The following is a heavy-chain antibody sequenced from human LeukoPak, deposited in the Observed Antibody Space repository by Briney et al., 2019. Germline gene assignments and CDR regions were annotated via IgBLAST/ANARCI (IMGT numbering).Heavy chain of an antibody. Sequence: GGSLRLSCAASGFTFSSYWMHWVRQAPGKGLVWVSRINSDGSSTSYADSVKGRFTISRDNAKNTLYLQMNSLRAEDTAVYYCARHSSSWYYFDHWGQGTLVTVSS. D-gene: IGHD6-13*01. CDR3: ARHSSSWYYFDH. CDR2: INSDGSST. CDR1: GFTFSSYW. J-gene: IGHJ4*02. V-gene: IGHV3-74*01.